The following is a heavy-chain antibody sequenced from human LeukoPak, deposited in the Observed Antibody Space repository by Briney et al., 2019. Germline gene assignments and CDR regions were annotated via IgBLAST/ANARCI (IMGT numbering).Heavy chain of an antibody. CDR2: FDPEDGET. Sequence: ASVKVSCKVSGYTLTELSMHWVRQAPGKGLEWMGGFDPEDGETIYAQKFQGRVTMTEDTSTDTAYMELSSVRSEDTAVYYCATGDYVWGSYRSNWFDPWGQGTLVTVSS. CDR1: GYTLTELS. J-gene: IGHJ5*02. D-gene: IGHD3-16*02. CDR3: ATGDYVWGSYRSNWFDP. V-gene: IGHV1-24*01.